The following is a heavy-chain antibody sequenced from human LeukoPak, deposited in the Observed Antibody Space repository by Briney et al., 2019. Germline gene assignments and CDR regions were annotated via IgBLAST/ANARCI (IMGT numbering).Heavy chain of an antibody. Sequence: SETLCLTCAVSGGSFSGYYWSWIRQPPGKGLEWIGEINNSGSTKYNPSLKSRVTISVETSQNHFSLKLSSVTAADTAVYYCERRTGYGLGSYYSSPFHIDDWGQGTLVTVSS. CDR1: GGSFSGYY. D-gene: IGHD3-10*01. CDR2: INNSGST. J-gene: IGHJ4*01. V-gene: IGHV4-34*01. CDR3: ERRTGYGLGSYYSSPFHIDD.